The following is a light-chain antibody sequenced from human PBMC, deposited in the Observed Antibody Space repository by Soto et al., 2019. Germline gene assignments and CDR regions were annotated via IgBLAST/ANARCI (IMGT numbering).Light chain of an antibody. Sequence: EIVLTQSPGTLSLSPGERATLSCRASQSVSSSYLAWYQQKPGQAPRLLIYGASSRATGIPDRFSGSGSGTDFSLTTSRLEPEEFAVYYCQQYGSSLYTFGQGTKLVIK. CDR3: QQYGSSLYT. CDR2: GAS. V-gene: IGKV3-20*01. CDR1: QSVSSSY. J-gene: IGKJ2*01.